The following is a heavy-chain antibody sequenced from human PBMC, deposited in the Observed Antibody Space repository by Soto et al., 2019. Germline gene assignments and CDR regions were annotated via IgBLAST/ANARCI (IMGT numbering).Heavy chain of an antibody. CDR1: GFTFSSYA. CDR2: ISGSGGST. V-gene: IGHV3-23*01. CDR3: AKDRYFDWLFDY. D-gene: IGHD3-9*01. Sequence: GGSLRLSCAASGFTFSSYAVSWVRQAPGKGLDWVSAISGSGGSTYYADSVKGRFTISRDNSKNTLYLQMNSLRAEDTAVYYCAKDRYFDWLFDYWGQGTLVTISS. J-gene: IGHJ4*02.